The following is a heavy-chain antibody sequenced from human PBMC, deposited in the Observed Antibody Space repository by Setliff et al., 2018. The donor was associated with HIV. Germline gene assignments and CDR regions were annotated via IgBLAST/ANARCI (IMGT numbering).Heavy chain of an antibody. Sequence: GGSLRLSCAASGFTFSSYSMNWVRQAPGKGLEWVSSISSSSSYIYYADSVKGRFTVSRDKAKNSLNLQMNSLRAEDTAVYYCARGFAQGFDYWGQGTLVTVSS. CDR1: GFTFSSYS. CDR2: ISSSSSYI. J-gene: IGHJ4*02. D-gene: IGHD2-21*01. V-gene: IGHV3-21*01. CDR3: ARGFAQGFDY.